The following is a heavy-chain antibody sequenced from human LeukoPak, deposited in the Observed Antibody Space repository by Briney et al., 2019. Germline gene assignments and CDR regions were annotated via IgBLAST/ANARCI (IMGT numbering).Heavy chain of an antibody. CDR2: ISSSSSYI. D-gene: IGHD6-19*01. Sequence: GGSLSLSSAASGFTFSSYSMNWVRPAPGKGLEWVSSISSSSSYIYYADSVKGRFTISRDNAKNSLYLQMNSLRAEDTAVYYCARDLVIAVAAPMDVWGKGTTVTVSS. CDR1: GFTFSSYS. V-gene: IGHV3-21*01. J-gene: IGHJ6*04. CDR3: ARDLVIAVAAPMDV.